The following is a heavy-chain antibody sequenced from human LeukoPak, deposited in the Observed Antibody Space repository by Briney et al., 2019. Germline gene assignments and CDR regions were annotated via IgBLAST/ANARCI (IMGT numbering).Heavy chain of an antibody. V-gene: IGHV3-30-3*01. J-gene: IGHJ4*02. CDR1: GFTFSSYA. CDR2: ISYDGGNK. CDR3: ASYLPYYYGSGSLREDY. D-gene: IGHD3-10*01. Sequence: GGSLRLSCAASGFTFSSYAMHWVRQAPGKGLEWVAVISYDGGNKYYADSVKGRFTISRDNSKNTLYLQMNSLRAEDTAVYYCASYLPYYYGSGSLREDYWGQGTLVTVSS.